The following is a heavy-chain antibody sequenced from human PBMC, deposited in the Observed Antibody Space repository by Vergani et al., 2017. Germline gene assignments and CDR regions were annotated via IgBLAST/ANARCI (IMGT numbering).Heavy chain of an antibody. V-gene: IGHV2-5*01. Sequence: HITLRESGPTLVKPTQTLTLTCTFSGFSLTTGGEGVGWIRQPPGRALEWLAFVYWNDDERYSPSLKSRVTITKDTSKNEVILTMATMDPVDTATYYCVHRLGYFDWDGAFDVWGPGTMVTVSS. CDR2: VYWNDDE. CDR3: VHRLGYFDWDGAFDV. D-gene: IGHD3-9*01. CDR1: GFSLTTGGEG. J-gene: IGHJ3*01.